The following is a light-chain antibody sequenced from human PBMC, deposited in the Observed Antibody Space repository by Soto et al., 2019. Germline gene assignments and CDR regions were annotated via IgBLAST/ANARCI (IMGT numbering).Light chain of an antibody. V-gene: IGKV3-20*01. CDR3: QQYGSSPNT. J-gene: IGKJ1*01. CDR2: GAS. Sequence: EIVLTQSPGTLSLSPGERATLSCRASQTVSSSYLAWYQQKPREASGLLIYGASSRATSIPDRFSGSGSGRDFAINISRLEPEDYAVYYCQQYGSSPNTFGQGTKVDIK. CDR1: QTVSSSY.